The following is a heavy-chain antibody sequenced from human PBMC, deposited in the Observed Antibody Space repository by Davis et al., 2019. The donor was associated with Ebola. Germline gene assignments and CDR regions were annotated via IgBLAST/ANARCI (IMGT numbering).Heavy chain of an antibody. J-gene: IGHJ4*02. V-gene: IGHV3-23*01. CDR1: GFTFSSYA. CDR3: VQGTTSCHA. CDR2: ISGNGDST. Sequence: PGGSLRLSCAASGFTFSSYAMSWVRQAPGKGLEWVSSISGNGDSTYYADSVKGRFTISRDNSKNTLHLRMNSLTAEDTAVYYCVQGTTSCHAWGQGTLVTVSS. D-gene: IGHD2-2*01.